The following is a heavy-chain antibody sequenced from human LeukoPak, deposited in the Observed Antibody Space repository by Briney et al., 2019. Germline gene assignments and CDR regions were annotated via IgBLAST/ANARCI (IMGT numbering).Heavy chain of an antibody. CDR1: GGTFSSYA. J-gene: IGHJ4*02. Sequence: SVKVSCKASGGTFSSYAISWVRQAPGQGLEWMGGIIPIFGTANYAQKFQGRVTITADESTSTAYMELSSLRSEGTAVYYCARGGEGGTRIDYWGQGTLVTVSS. CDR2: IIPIFGTA. V-gene: IGHV1-69*13. CDR3: ARGGEGGTRIDY. D-gene: IGHD1-7*01.